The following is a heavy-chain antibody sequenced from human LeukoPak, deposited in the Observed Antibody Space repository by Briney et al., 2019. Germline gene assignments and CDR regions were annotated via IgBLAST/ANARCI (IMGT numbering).Heavy chain of an antibody. V-gene: IGHV3-64*01. CDR1: GFTFSSYA. CDR3: ARWSPDAFDI. Sequence: PGGSLRLSCAASGFTFSSYAMHWVRQAPGKGLEYVSAISSNGGSTYYASSVKGRFTISRDNSKNTLYLQMGSLRAEDMAVYYCARWSPDAFDIWGQGTMVTVSS. J-gene: IGHJ3*02. CDR2: ISSNGGST.